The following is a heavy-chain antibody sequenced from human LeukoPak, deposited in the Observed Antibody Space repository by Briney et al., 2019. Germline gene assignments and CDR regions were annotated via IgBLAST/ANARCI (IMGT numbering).Heavy chain of an antibody. Sequence: SETLSLICTVSGGSISSYYWMWIRQPPGKGLEWIGCTHYSGSTNYNPSLKSRVTMSVDTSKNLFSLKLSSRTAADSAVYYCARGDMMLRGFIDEIDPWGQGTLVTVSS. CDR2: THYSGST. CDR3: ARGDMMLRGFIDEIDP. J-gene: IGHJ5*02. V-gene: IGHV4-59*01. CDR1: GGSISSYY. D-gene: IGHD3-10*01.